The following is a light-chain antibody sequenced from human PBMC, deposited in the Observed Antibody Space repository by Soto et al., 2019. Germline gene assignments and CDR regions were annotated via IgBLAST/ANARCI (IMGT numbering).Light chain of an antibody. V-gene: IGKV1-5*03. J-gene: IGKJ1*01. CDR3: QQYNSYSPWK. Sequence: DIQMTQSPSTLSASVGDRVTITCRASQSISSWLAWYQQKPGKAPKVLIYKASSLESGVPSRFSGSGSGTEFTLTISSLQPDDFATYYSQQYNSYSPWKFGQGTKVEIK. CDR2: KAS. CDR1: QSISSW.